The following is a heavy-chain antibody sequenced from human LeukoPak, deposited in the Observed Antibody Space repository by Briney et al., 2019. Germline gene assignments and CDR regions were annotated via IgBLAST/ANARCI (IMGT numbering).Heavy chain of an antibody. D-gene: IGHD1-1*01. CDR1: GGSISSSSYY. CDR2: IYYSGST. J-gene: IGHJ4*02. CDR3: ATHGVTQLERLDY. Sequence: DPSETLSLTCTVSGGSISSSSYYWGWIRQPPGKGLEWIGSIYYSGSTYYNPSLKSRVTISVDTSKNQFSLKLSSVTAADTAVYYCATHGVTQLERLDYWGQGTLVTVSS. V-gene: IGHV4-39*01.